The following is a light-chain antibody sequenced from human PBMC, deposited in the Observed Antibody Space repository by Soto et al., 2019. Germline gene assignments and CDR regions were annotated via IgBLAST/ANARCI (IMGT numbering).Light chain of an antibody. V-gene: IGLV1-47*02. J-gene: IGLJ2*01. CDR1: SSNIGSNY. Sequence: QLVLTQPPSASGTHGQRVTISCSGSSSNIGSNYVYWYQQLPGTAPKLLIYSNNQRPSGVRDRFSGSKSGTSAALAISGLRSEDEADYYCAAWDDSLSGGLFGGGTKLTVL. CDR3: AAWDDSLSGGL. CDR2: SNN.